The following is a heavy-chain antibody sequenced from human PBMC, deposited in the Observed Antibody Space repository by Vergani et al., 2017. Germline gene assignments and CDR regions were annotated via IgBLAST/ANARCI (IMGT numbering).Heavy chain of an antibody. CDR1: GGSISSYY. CDR2: IYYSGSS. CDR3: ARGGPTFYYDSSGFPKWFDP. J-gene: IGHJ5*02. V-gene: IGHV4-59*01. Sequence: QVQLQESGPGLVKSSETLSLTCTVSGGSISSYYWSWIRQPPGKGLEWVGFIYYSGSSNSNPSLRSRVTISVDTSKNQFSLKLSSVTAADTAVDYCARGGPTFYYDSSGFPKWFDPWGQGTLVTVSS. D-gene: IGHD3-22*01.